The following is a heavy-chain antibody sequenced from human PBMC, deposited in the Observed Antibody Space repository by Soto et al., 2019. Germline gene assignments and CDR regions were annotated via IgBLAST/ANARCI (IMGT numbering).Heavy chain of an antibody. J-gene: IGHJ4*02. V-gene: IGHV3-30-3*01. D-gene: IGHD5-18*01. CDR3: ARDLITAMAHFDY. CDR2: ISYDGSNK. CDR1: GFTISSYA. Sequence: PGGSLRLSCAAAGFTISSYAMHWVRQAPGKGLEWVAVISYDGSNKYYADSVKGRFTISRDNSKNTQYLQMNSLRAEDTAVYYCARDLITAMAHFDYWGQGTLVTVSS.